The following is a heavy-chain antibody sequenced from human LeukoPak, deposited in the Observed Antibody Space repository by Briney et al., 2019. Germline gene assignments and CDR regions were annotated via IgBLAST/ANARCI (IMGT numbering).Heavy chain of an antibody. V-gene: IGHV3-23*01. CDR2: ISRGGIST. Sequence: GGSLRLSCAASGFTFSSYTMNWVRQAPGKGLEWVSAISRGGISTFYAESVKGRFTISRDNSKNTLYLQMNSLRAEDTAVYYCAKMSDFWGQGTLVTVSS. CDR1: GFTFSSYT. J-gene: IGHJ4*02. CDR3: AKMSDF.